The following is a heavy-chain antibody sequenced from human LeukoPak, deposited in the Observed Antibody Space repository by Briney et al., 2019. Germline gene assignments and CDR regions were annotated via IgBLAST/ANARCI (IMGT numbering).Heavy chain of an antibody. D-gene: IGHD6-19*01. CDR3: ARHGAGSLDY. J-gene: IGHJ4*02. CDR2: IYYSGST. CDR1: GGSISSYY. Sequence: SETLSLTCTVSGGSISSYYWSWIRQPPGKGLEWIGYIYYSGSTNYNPSLKSRVTISVDTSKNQFSLKLSSVTAADTAVYYCARHGAGSLDYWGQGTLVTVSS. V-gene: IGHV4-59*08.